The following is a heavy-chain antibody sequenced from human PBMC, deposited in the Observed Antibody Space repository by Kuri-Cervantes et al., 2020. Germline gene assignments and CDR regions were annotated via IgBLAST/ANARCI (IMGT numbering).Heavy chain of an antibody. D-gene: IGHD5-12*01. V-gene: IGHV3-21*01. J-gene: IGHJ3*02. Sequence: GESLKISCAASGFTFSSYSMNWVRQAPGKGLEWVSSISSSSSYIYYADSVKGRFTISRDNAKNSLYLQMNSLRAEDTAVYYCARDLPQAFMKWPRVSGPDAFDIWGQGTMVTVSS. CDR3: ARDLPQAFMKWPRVSGPDAFDI. CDR1: GFTFSSYS. CDR2: ISSSSSYI.